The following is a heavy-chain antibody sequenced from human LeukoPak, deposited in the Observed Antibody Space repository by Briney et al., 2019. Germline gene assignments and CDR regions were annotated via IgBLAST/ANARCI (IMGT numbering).Heavy chain of an antibody. CDR3: ARAPRAAMVRGVPFDS. D-gene: IGHD3-10*01. CDR2: INHSGST. J-gene: IGHJ4*02. V-gene: IGHV4-34*01. Sequence: SETLSLTCAVYGGSFSGYYWTWIRQPPGKGLEWIGEINHSGSTKYNPSHKSRVTISVDTSRNQFSLKLSSVTAADTAVYYCARAPRAAMVRGVPFDSWGQGTLVTVSS. CDR1: GGSFSGYY.